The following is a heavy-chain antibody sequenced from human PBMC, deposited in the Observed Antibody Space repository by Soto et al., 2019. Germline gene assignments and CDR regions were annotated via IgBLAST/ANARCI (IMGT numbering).Heavy chain of an antibody. CDR3: ARTLSSGYDLYFDY. Sequence: SETLSLTCTVSGGSISSYYWSWIRQPPGKGLEWIGYIYYSGSTNYNPSLKSRVTISVDTSKNQFSLKLSSVTAADTAVYYCARTLSSGYDLYFDYWGQGTLVTVSS. J-gene: IGHJ4*02. CDR1: GGSISSYY. V-gene: IGHV4-59*08. CDR2: IYYSGST. D-gene: IGHD5-12*01.